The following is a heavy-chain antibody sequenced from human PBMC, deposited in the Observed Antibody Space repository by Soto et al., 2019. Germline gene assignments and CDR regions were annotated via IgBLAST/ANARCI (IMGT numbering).Heavy chain of an antibody. CDR3: ARHYYDSTGYYRSPLGD. D-gene: IGHD3-22*01. V-gene: IGHV4-34*01. CDR2: INHVATT. CDR1: GGSFGGYY. J-gene: IGHJ4*02. Sequence: VQLQQWGAGLLKPSETLSLTCEVSGGSFGGYYWSWIRQPPGKGLEWIGEINHVATTNYNPSLKSRLTISLEMSKNQFSLKLTSVTAVDTAVYYCARHYYDSTGYYRSPLGDWGQGTLVTVSS.